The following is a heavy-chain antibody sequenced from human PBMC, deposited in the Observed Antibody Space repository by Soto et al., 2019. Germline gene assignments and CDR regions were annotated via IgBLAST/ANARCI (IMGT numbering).Heavy chain of an antibody. D-gene: IGHD3-9*01. CDR1: GGSFSGYY. Sequence: SETLSLTCAVYGGSFSGYYWSWIRQPPGKGLEWIGEINHSGSTNYNPSLKSRVTISVDTSKNQFSLKLSSVTASDTAVYYCARNRYYDILTGYPRTGLFDYWGQGTLVTVSS. V-gene: IGHV4-34*01. CDR2: INHSGST. CDR3: ARNRYYDILTGYPRTGLFDY. J-gene: IGHJ4*02.